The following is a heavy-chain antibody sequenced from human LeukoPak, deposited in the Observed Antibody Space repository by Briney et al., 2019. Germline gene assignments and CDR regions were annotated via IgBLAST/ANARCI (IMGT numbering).Heavy chain of an antibody. CDR2: IYYSGST. V-gene: IGHV4-61*01. CDR3: ARTVRYFDWSPPYGMDV. J-gene: IGHJ6*04. D-gene: IGHD3-9*01. CDR1: GGSVSSGSYY. Sequence: RPSETLSLTCTVSGGSVSSGSYYWSWIRQPPGKGLEWFGYIYYSGSTNYNPSLKSRVTISVDTSKNQFSLKLSSVTAADTAVYYCARTVRYFDWSPPYGMDVWGKGTTVTVSS.